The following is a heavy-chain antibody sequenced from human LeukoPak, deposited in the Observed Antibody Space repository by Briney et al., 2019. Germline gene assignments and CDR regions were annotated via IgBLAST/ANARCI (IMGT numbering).Heavy chain of an antibody. CDR1: GGTFSSYA. Sequence: SVKVSCKASGGTFSSYAISWVRQAPGQGLEWMGRIIPILGIANYAQKFQGRVTITADKSTSTAYMELSSLRAEDTAVYYCATLATVTTEYDFWGQGTLVTVSS. CDR2: IIPILGIA. D-gene: IGHD4-11*01. CDR3: ATLATVTTEYDF. J-gene: IGHJ4*02. V-gene: IGHV1-69*04.